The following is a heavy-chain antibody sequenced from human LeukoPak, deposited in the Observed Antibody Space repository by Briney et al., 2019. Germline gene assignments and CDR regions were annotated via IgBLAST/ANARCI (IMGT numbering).Heavy chain of an antibody. Sequence: GGSLRLSCAASGFTFSSYAMHWIRQAPGKGLEWVANIKQDGSEKYYVDSVKGRFTISRDNAKNSLYLQMNSLRAEDTAVYYCARARWSGSSSPHILDYYYMDVWGKGTTVTVSS. D-gene: IGHD6-6*01. CDR3: ARARWSGSSSPHILDYYYMDV. J-gene: IGHJ6*03. CDR2: IKQDGSEK. V-gene: IGHV3-7*01. CDR1: GFTFSSYA.